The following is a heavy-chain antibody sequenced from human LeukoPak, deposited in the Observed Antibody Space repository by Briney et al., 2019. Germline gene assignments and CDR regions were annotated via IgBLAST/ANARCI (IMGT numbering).Heavy chain of an antibody. D-gene: IGHD1-20*01. Sequence: GGSLRLSCAASGFTFTSYAMSWVRQAPGKGLEWVSVLTGDGNTYYADSVRGRFTNSRDDSKNTLFLQMNSLRAEDTAVYFCAKVKWKLIGYFDYWGQGTLVTVSS. CDR1: GFTFTSYA. V-gene: IGHV3-23*01. J-gene: IGHJ4*02. CDR3: AKVKWKLIGYFDY. CDR2: LTGDGNT.